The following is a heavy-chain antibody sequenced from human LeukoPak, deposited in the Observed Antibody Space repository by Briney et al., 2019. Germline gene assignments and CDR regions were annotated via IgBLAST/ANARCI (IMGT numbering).Heavy chain of an antibody. CDR1: GVSISSSSYY. CDR2: IYSSGST. CDR3: AKEGTYTYGASDFDY. V-gene: IGHV4-39*06. D-gene: IGHD4/OR15-4a*01. Sequence: SETLSLTCTVSGVSISSSSYYWGWIRQPPGKGLEWIGSIYSSGSTYYNPSLKSRVTISVDTSKNQFTLRLSSVTAADTAVYYCAKEGTYTYGASDFDYWGQGTLVTVSS. J-gene: IGHJ4*02.